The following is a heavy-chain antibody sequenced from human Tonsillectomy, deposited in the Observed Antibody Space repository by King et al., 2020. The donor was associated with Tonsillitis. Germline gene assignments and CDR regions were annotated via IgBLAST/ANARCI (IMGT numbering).Heavy chain of an antibody. J-gene: IGHJ4*02. V-gene: IGHV3-11*05. CDR3: ARGDSRVAALEY. CDR2: VIATSSYK. D-gene: IGHD2-15*01. CDR1: GFTFSDYF. Sequence: VQLVESWGGLVKPVGSRRLSCAASGFTFSDYFLSWIRQSPGKGLAWVSYVIATSSYKNYADSLKGQFTISRDNSKNAPYLQMNSLRAEDTAVYYCARGDSRVAALEYWGQGILVTVSS.